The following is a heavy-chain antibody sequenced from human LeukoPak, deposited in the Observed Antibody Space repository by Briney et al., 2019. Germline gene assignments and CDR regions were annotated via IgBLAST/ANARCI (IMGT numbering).Heavy chain of an antibody. Sequence: GGSLRLSCAASGFTFSSNSMNWVRQAPGKGLEWVSSISSSSSYIYYADSVKGRFTISRDNAKNSLYLQMNSLRAEDTAAYYCARGYDSSGYGHWGQGTLVTVSS. CDR1: GFTFSSNS. CDR3: ARGYDSSGYGH. D-gene: IGHD3-22*01. V-gene: IGHV3-21*01. CDR2: ISSSSSYI. J-gene: IGHJ4*02.